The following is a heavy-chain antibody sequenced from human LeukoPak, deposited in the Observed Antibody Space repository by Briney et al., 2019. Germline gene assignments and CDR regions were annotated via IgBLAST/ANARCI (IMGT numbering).Heavy chain of an antibody. CDR3: ARFTPQGYGWGGYNRFDP. J-gene: IGHJ5*02. V-gene: IGHV4-61*05. CDR1: GGSISSSSYY. D-gene: IGHD3-16*01. Sequence: PSETLSLTCTVSGGSISSSSYYWGWIRQPPGKGLEWIGYIYYSGSTNYNPSLKSRVTISLDTSKNQFSLNLTSVTAADTAVYYCARFTPQGYGWGGYNRFDPWGQGTLVTVSS. CDR2: IYYSGST.